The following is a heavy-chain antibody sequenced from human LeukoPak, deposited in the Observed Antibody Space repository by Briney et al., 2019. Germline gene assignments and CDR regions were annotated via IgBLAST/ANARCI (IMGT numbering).Heavy chain of an antibody. CDR1: GYTFTSYG. J-gene: IGHJ3*02. CDR2: ISAYNGNT. D-gene: IGHD1-26*01. Sequence: ASVKFSCKASGYTFTSYGISWVRHAPGQGLEWMGWISAYNGNTNYAQKLQGRVTMTTDTSTSTAYMELRSLRSDDTAVYYCARSKRWGSYKANDAFDIWGQETIVTVSS. V-gene: IGHV1-18*01. CDR3: ARSKRWGSYKANDAFDI.